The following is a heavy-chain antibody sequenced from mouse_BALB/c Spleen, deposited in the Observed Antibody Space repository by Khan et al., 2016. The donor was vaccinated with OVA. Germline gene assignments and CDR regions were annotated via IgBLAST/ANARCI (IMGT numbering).Heavy chain of an antibody. Sequence: EVELVESGGGLVRPGGSLKLSCAASGFSFTSYTMSWVRQTPEKRLEWVATISSGSTYTYYPDSVKGRFTISSDNAKNTLYLQMSSLKSEDTAMYYCTRDGNYAHWYFDVWGAGTMVTVSS. J-gene: IGHJ1*01. D-gene: IGHD2-1*01. CDR3: TRDGNYAHWYFDV. V-gene: IGHV5-6-4*01. CDR2: ISSGSTYT. CDR1: GFSFTSYT.